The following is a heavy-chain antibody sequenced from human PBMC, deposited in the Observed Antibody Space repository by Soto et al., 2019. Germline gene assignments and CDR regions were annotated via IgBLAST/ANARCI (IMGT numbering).Heavy chain of an antibody. CDR2: INTHNGNT. D-gene: IGHD3-10*01. CDR3: TREGSAPYYYYGMDA. Sequence: GGSVKVSWKASGYTFTTYGISWVRQAPGQGLEWLGWINTHNGNTNYAQNLQGRVIMTADTSTSTAYMELRSLRSDDTAIYYCTREGSAPYYYYGMDAWGQGTTVTGSS. CDR1: GYTFTTYG. V-gene: IGHV1-18*01. J-gene: IGHJ6*02.